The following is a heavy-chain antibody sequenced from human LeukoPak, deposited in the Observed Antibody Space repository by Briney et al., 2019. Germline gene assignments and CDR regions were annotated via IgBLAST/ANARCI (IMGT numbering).Heavy chain of an antibody. CDR3: ARAPQYSSSWYYFDY. D-gene: IGHD6-13*01. V-gene: IGHV3-21*01. CDR1: GFTFSSYS. J-gene: IGHJ4*02. CDR2: ISSSSSYI. Sequence: GGSLRLSCAASGFTFSSYSMNWVRQAPGKGLKWVSSISSSSSYIYYADSVKGRFTISRDNAKNSLYLQMNSLRAEDTAVYYCARAPQYSSSWYYFDYWGQGTLVTVSS.